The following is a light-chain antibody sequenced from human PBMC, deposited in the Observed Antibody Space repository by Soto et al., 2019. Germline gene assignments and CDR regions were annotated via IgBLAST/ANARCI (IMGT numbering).Light chain of an antibody. V-gene: IGKV1-39*01. CDR3: QQSYSTPIT. Sequence: DLQMTQSPSSLSAPVLYRVTITCRASQNIKNYLNWYQQKPGKAPKLLIYASSSLQSGVPSRFSGSGSGADFILTISSLQSEDFATYYCQQSYSTPITFGQGTRLEI. J-gene: IGKJ5*01. CDR1: QNIKNY. CDR2: ASS.